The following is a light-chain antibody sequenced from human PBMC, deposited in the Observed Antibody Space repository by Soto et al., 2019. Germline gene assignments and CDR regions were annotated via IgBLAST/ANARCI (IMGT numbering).Light chain of an antibody. CDR1: QTVTSY. V-gene: IGKV1-39*01. Sequence: DVQMTQSPSSLSASVGDSLTLTCRASQTVTSYLNWYQQKPGKAPKLLIYAASTLQSGVPSRFRGSGSGTEFTLTIISLQHEDFATYYCQQSYRFPKTFGPGPKSDIK. CDR2: AAS. CDR3: QQSYRFPKT. J-gene: IGKJ1*01.